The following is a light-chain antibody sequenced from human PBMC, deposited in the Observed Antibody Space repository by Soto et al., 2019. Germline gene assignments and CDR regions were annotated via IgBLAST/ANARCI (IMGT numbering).Light chain of an antibody. CDR3: SSYTTSLTYV. CDR1: SNDVDAYNY. J-gene: IGLJ1*01. V-gene: IGLV2-14*01. CDR2: DVS. Sequence: QSVLTQPASVSGSPGQSITISCTGASNDVDAYNYVSWYQQHPGRVPKLVIYDVSSRPSGVSDRFSGSKSGNTASLTISGLQAEDEADYYCSSYTTSLTYVFGTGTKVTVL.